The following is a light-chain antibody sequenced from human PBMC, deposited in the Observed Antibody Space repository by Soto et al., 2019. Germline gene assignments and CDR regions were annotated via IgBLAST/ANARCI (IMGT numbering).Light chain of an antibody. CDR1: TSNIAGNT. Sequence: QSALTQPPSLSGTPGQRVTISCSGSTSNIAGNTVHWYQHLPETAPKLPIYIDDQRPSGVPDRFSGSKSGTSASLAISGLQSEDEADYYCATWDDSLNAAVFGGGTQLTVL. J-gene: IGLJ7*01. V-gene: IGLV1-44*01. CDR3: ATWDDSLNAAV. CDR2: IDD.